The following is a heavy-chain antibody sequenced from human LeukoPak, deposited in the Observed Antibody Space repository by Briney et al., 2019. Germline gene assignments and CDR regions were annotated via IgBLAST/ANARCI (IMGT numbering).Heavy chain of an antibody. CDR2: IYWNGGRI. D-gene: IGHD4-17*01. V-gene: IGHV3-20*04. CDR1: GFTFEEYG. CDR3: GRVPDYGDDGYSVDF. Sequence: GGSLRLSCAASGFTFEEYGMRWVRQASGGGLVWVSGIYWNGGRIGYADSVKGRFPISRDNAKKFLYLQMNSVRGEDTALCCCGRVPDYGDDGYSVDFGGRGTMVTVSS. J-gene: IGHJ3*01.